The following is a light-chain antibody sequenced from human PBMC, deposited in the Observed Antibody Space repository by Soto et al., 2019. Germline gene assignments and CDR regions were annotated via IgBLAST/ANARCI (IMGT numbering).Light chain of an antibody. J-gene: IGKJ1*01. CDR2: GAS. Sequence: EIVIKQSPATLSVSPRERATLSCRASQSVSSNLAWYQQKPGQAPRLLIYGASTRATGIPARFSGSGSGTEFTLTISSLQSEDFAVYYCQQYNNWPPAWTFGQGTKV. CDR1: QSVSSN. V-gene: IGKV3-15*01. CDR3: QQYNNWPPAWT.